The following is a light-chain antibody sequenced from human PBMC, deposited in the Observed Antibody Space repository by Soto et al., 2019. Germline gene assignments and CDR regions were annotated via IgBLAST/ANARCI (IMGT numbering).Light chain of an antibody. CDR1: QSINTY. V-gene: IGKV1-39*01. CDR3: QQSYNTPT. J-gene: IGKJ1*01. Sequence: DIQMTQSPSSLSASVGDRVTITCRASQSINTYLNWYQQKPGKAPSLLIYAASSLQSGVPSRFSGSGSGADFTLTISSVQPEDLATYYCQQSYNTPTFGKGTKVDIK. CDR2: AAS.